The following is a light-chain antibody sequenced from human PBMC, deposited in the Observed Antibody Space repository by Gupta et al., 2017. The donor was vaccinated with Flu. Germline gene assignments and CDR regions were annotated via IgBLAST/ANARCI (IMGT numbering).Light chain of an antibody. CDR1: QNVSIL. Sequence: DIQMTQSPSTLSTSVGARVSITCRASQNVSILLACYQQRPGKAPKLLIYRTSRLETGVPSRFSGRGSGTEFTLTISSLQPDDVASYYCQQYSSSYSFGPGTKLEIK. CDR2: RTS. J-gene: IGKJ2*03. V-gene: IGKV1-5*03. CDR3: QQYSSSYS.